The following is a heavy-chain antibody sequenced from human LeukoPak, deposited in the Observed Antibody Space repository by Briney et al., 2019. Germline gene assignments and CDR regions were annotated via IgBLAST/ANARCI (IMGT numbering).Heavy chain of an antibody. J-gene: IGHJ3*02. D-gene: IGHD3-3*01. V-gene: IGHV1-46*01. CDR2: INPSGGST. CDR1: GYTFTSYY. Sequence: GASMKVSCKASGYTFTSYYMHWVRQAPGQGLEWMGIINPSGGSTSYAQKFQGRVTMTRDMSTSTVYMELSSLRSEDTAVYYCATNLQLRFLEWLLRKGFFDIWGQGTMVTVSS. CDR3: ATNLQLRFLEWLLRKGFFDI.